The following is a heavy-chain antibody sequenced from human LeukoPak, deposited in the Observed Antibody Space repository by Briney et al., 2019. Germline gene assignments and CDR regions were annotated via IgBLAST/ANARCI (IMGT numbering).Heavy chain of an antibody. J-gene: IGHJ4*02. V-gene: IGHV3-48*04. CDR1: GFTFSSFS. Sequence: PGGSLRLSCAASGFTFSSFSMNLVRQAPGKGLEWVSYIRSGGTNTDYTGSVKGRFTISRDNAKNSLYLQMNSLRAEDTAVYYCARMNYVSSGWGAPFDYWGQGTLVTVSS. D-gene: IGHD1-7*01. CDR2: IRSGGTNT. CDR3: ARMNYVSSGWGAPFDY.